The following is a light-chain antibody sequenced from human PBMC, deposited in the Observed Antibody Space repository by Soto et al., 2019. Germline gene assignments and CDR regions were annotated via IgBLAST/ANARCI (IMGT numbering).Light chain of an antibody. CDR3: QQYNSSYT. Sequence: DIQMTQSPSTLSASVGDRVTITCRASQSISSWLAWYQQKPGKAPKLLIYDAPSLESGVPSRFSGSGSGTEFTLTISSLQPDDFATYYCQQYNSSYTFGQGTKLEIK. CDR2: DAP. J-gene: IGKJ2*01. V-gene: IGKV1-5*01. CDR1: QSISSW.